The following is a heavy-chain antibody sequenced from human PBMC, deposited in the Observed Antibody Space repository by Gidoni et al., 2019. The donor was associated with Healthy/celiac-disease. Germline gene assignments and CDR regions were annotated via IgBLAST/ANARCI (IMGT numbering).Heavy chain of an antibody. J-gene: IGHJ4*02. CDR3: EHSSGPRPNFDY. CDR2: IYWDDDK. CDR1: GFSLSTSVVG. D-gene: IGHD2-8*02. V-gene: IGHV2-5*02. Sequence: QITLTESGPTLVNPTQTLTLTCTFSGFSLSTSVVGVGWIRQPPGKALEWLALIYWDDDKRYSPSLKSRLTITKDNSKNQVVLTMTNMDPVDTATYYCEHSSGPRPNFDYWGQGTLVTVSS.